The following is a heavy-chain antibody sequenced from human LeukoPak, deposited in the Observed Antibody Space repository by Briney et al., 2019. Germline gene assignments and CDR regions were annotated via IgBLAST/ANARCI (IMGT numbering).Heavy chain of an antibody. Sequence: ASVRVSCKASGGTFSSYTITWVRQAPGQGLEWMGRIIPMVGVSKYAENFQGRVTITADKSTNTAYMETSSLRSEGTAIYYCALLWFGGNWFDPWGQGTLVTVSS. V-gene: IGHV1-69*02. J-gene: IGHJ5*02. CDR3: ALLWFGGNWFDP. D-gene: IGHD3-10*01. CDR1: GGTFSSYT. CDR2: IIPMVGVS.